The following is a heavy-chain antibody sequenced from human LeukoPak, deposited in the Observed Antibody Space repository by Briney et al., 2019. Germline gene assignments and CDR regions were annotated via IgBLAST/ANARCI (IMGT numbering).Heavy chain of an antibody. Sequence: GGSLRLACEASGFSFNTYAMNWVRPAPGKGLEWVSAISGNGVNTHYVDSLKGRFIISRDNSKNTVYLQMSSLIAGDTAVYYCARVQRDDFGDYGNDYWGQGTLVTVSS. D-gene: IGHD4-17*01. J-gene: IGHJ4*02. V-gene: IGHV3-23*01. CDR2: ISGNGVNT. CDR3: ARVQRDDFGDYGNDY. CDR1: GFSFNTYA.